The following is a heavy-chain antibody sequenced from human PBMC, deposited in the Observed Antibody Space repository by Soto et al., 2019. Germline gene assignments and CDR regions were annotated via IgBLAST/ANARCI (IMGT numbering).Heavy chain of an antibody. CDR2: IYSGGST. V-gene: IGHV3-66*04. Sequence: EVQLVESGGGLVQPGGSLRLSCAASGFTVSSNYMSWVRQAPGKGLEWVSVIYSGGSTYYADSVKGRFTISRDNSKNTLYLQMNSLRAEDTAVYYCARQDTAMGPYYYYCYIDVWGKGTTVTVSS. D-gene: IGHD5-18*01. CDR1: GFTVSSNY. CDR3: ARQDTAMGPYYYYCYIDV. J-gene: IGHJ6*03.